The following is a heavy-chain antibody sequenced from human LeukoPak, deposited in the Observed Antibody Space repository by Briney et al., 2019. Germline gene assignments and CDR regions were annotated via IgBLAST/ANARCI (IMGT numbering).Heavy chain of an antibody. Sequence: SETLSLTCTVSGDSISSSGFYWGWIRQPPGKGLEWIGSIYYNTNTYYNPSLKSRVTISADTSKNQFSLRLSSVTAADTAVYFCARPSDGSIEGFDYWGQGTLVTVSS. J-gene: IGHJ4*02. D-gene: IGHD5-24*01. CDR1: GDSISSSGFY. CDR3: ARPSDGSIEGFDY. V-gene: IGHV4-39*01. CDR2: IYYNTNT.